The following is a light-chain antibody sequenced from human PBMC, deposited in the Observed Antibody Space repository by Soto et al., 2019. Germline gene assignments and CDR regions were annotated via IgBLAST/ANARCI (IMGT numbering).Light chain of an antibody. Sequence: EIVLTQSPGTLSLSPGQRATLSCRASQNIDNNKLAWYQQKPGQAPILLIYDASSRATGTPDRFSGSGSGKDFIFPFRILGPEVSGFFYCQKFVALTRTFAKGTRVNIK. CDR1: QNIDNNK. J-gene: IGKJ1*01. CDR2: DAS. CDR3: QKFVALTRT. V-gene: IGKV3-20*01.